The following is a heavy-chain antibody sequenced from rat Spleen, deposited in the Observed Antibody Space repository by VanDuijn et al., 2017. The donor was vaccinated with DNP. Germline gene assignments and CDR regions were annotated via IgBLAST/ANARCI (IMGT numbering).Heavy chain of an antibody. CDR3: ARVQLGYYALDA. D-gene: IGHD5-1*01. J-gene: IGHJ4*01. CDR1: GFTFSDYN. V-gene: IGHV5-25*01. CDR2: ISTSGGST. Sequence: EVQLVESGGGLVQPGNSLKLSCAASGFTFSDYNMAWVRQAPTKGLEWVASISTSGGSTSYRDSVKGRFTISRDNAKSILYLQMDSLRSEDTATFYCARVQLGYYALDAWGQGTSVTVSS.